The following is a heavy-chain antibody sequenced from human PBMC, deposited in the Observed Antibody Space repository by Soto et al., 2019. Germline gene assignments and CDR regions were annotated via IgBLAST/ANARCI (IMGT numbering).Heavy chain of an antibody. Sequence: SETLSLTCAVYGGSFSGYYWSWIRQPPGKGLEWIGSIYSTGNTYYNPSLNSQVTISVDTSKNQFSLNVISVTAADTAVYYCRRSSRYSTDVWGQGTTVTVSS. CDR1: GGSFSGYY. CDR3: RRSSRYSTDV. CDR2: IYSTGNT. V-gene: IGHV4-34*01. D-gene: IGHD6-13*01. J-gene: IGHJ6*02.